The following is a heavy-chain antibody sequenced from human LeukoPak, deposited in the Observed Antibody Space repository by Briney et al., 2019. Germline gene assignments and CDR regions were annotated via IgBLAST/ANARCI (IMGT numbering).Heavy chain of an antibody. CDR2: ISSSSTTI. V-gene: IGHV3-48*01. J-gene: IGHJ4*02. CDR3: ARDYYGDYFSDY. Sequence: GGSLRLSRAASGFTFTRHSMNWVRQAPGKGLEWVSYISSSSTTIYYADSVKGRFTISRDNAKNSLYLQMNSLRAEDTAVYYCARDYYGDYFSDYWGQGTLVTVSS. D-gene: IGHD4-17*01. CDR1: GFTFTRHS.